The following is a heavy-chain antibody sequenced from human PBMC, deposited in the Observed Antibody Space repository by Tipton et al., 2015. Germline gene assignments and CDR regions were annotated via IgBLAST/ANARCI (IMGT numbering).Heavy chain of an antibody. CDR3: ARDDPVYYVFDY. CDR1: GFTFSSYA. J-gene: IGHJ4*02. Sequence: GSLRLSCTASGFTFSSYAMIWVRQAPGKGLEWVSSIVGIGGIDFYADSVRGRFTISRDNSKNTLYLQMNNLRAEDTAVYYCARDDPVYYVFDYWGQGMPITVAS. CDR2: IVGIGGID. V-gene: IGHV3-23*01. D-gene: IGHD3-10*02.